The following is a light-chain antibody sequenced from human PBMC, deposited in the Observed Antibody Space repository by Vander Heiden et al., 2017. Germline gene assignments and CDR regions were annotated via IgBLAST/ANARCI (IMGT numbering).Light chain of an antibody. V-gene: IGKV1-5*03. CDR1: QSISSW. J-gene: IGKJ1*01. CDR3: QQYNSYSWT. CDR2: KAS. Sequence: IQMTHAPSTLSASVGDRVTITCRASQSISSWLDWYQQKPGKAPKLLIYKASSLESAVPSRFSGSGSGTEFTLTISSLQPDDFATYYCQQYNSYSWTFGGGTKVEIK.